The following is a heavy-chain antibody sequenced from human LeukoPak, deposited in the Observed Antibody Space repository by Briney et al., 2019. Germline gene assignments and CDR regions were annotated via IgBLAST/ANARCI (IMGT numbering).Heavy chain of an antibody. CDR1: GGSISSGDYY. J-gene: IGHJ4*02. V-gene: IGHV4-30-4*01. CDR3: ARAPYSSSWYVREPEYYFDY. D-gene: IGHD6-13*01. Sequence: PSETLSLTCTVSGGSISSGDYYWGWIRQPPGKGLEWIGYIYYSGSTYYNPSLKSRVTISVDTSKNQFSLKLSSVTAADTAVYYCARAPYSSSWYVREPEYYFDYWGQGTLVTVSS. CDR2: IYYSGST.